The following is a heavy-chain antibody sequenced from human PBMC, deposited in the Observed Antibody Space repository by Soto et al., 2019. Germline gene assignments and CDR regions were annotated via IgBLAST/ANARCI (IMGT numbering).Heavy chain of an antibody. Sequence: EVQLVEPGGGLIQPGGSLSLSWAVSGFTVIFNYMGWVRQAPGKGLEWVSVIYSGGSTYYADSVKGRFTISRDNSKNTLYLQMNSLRGEDTAVYYCHGYGYWGQGTLVTVSS. D-gene: IGHD5-12*01. CDR3: HGYGY. V-gene: IGHV3-53*01. J-gene: IGHJ4*02. CDR1: GFTVIFNY. CDR2: IYSGGST.